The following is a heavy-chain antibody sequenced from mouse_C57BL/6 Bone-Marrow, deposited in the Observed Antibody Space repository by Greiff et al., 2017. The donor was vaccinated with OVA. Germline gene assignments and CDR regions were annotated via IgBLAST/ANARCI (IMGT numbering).Heavy chain of an antibody. CDR3: ARVITTVVAHWYFDV. J-gene: IGHJ1*03. D-gene: IGHD1-1*01. CDR1: GYSITSGYY. V-gene: IGHV3-6*01. CDR2: ISYDGSN. Sequence: EVQRVESGPGLVKPSQSLSLTCSVTGYSITSGYYWNWIRQFPGNKLEWMGYISYDGSNNYNPSLKNRISITRDTSKNQFFLKLNSVTTEDTATYYCARVITTVVAHWYFDVWGTGTTVTVSS.